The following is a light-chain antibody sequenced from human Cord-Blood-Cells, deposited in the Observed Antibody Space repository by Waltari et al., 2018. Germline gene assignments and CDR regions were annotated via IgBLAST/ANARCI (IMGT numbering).Light chain of an antibody. CDR3: SSYTSSSTLV. J-gene: IGLJ2*01. Sequence: QSALTQPASVSGSPGQPITISCTGTSSDVGGYNYVSWYQQHPGKAPKLMIYDVSNRPSGVSNRLAGAKSGSTASLTISGLQAEDEADYYCSSYTSSSTLVFGGGTKLTVL. CDR1: SSDVGGYNY. CDR2: DVS. V-gene: IGLV2-14*01.